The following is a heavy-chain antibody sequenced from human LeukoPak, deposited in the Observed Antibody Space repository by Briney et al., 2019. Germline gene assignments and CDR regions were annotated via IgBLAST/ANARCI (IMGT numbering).Heavy chain of an antibody. CDR3: ARLGAGSYLL. Sequence: SGTLTLTCAVSGGSISSSNWRSWVRPPPGTGLEWIGEIYHSGSTNYNRFLKSRVTISVNKSKKQFSLKLSSVTAADTAVYYCARLGAGSYLLWGQGTLVTVSS. CDR2: IYHSGST. CDR1: GGSISSSNW. J-gene: IGHJ4*02. V-gene: IGHV4-4*02. D-gene: IGHD3-10*01.